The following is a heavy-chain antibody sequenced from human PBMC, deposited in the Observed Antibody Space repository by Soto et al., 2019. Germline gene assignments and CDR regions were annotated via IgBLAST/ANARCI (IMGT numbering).Heavy chain of an antibody. D-gene: IGHD3-22*01. V-gene: IGHV1-69*12. CDR3: ASDRGPGSGYYPYWFDP. J-gene: IGHJ5*02. Sequence: QVQLVQSGAEVKKPGSSVKVSCKASGGTFSSYAITWVRQAPGQGLEWMGEIIPIFDTANYAQKFQGRVTITADESTSTAYMQLSSLRAEGTAVYDCASDRGPGSGYYPYWFDPWGQGPLVTVSS. CDR1: GGTFSSYA. CDR2: IIPIFDTA.